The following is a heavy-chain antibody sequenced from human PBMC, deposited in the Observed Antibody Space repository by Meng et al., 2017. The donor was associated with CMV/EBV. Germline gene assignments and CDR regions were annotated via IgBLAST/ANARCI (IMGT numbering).Heavy chain of an antibody. J-gene: IGHJ4*02. D-gene: IGHD1-26*01. V-gene: IGHV1-69*12. Sequence: HVPLGQFAAGWKKPGSSVKVSCKTSGGTFSPFAISWVRQAPGEGLEWMGGIIPVFETANYAERFQDRVTITADDSTTTAYMELSSLRADDTALYFCARGGDSWYSDYWGQGTLVTVSS. CDR3: ARGGDSWYSDY. CDR1: GGTFSPFA. CDR2: IIPVFETA.